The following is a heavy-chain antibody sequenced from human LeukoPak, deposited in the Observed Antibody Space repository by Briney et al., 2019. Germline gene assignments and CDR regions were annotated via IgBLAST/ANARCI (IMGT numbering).Heavy chain of an antibody. CDR1: GYTFTGYY. D-gene: IGHD3-9*01. V-gene: IGHV1-2*02. J-gene: IGHJ6*03. Sequence: ASVKVSCKASGYTFTGYYMHWVRQAPGQGLEWMGWINPNSGGTNYAQKFQGRVTMTRDTSISTAYMELSRLRADDTAVYYCARVDILTGYYTPRGYYYMDVWGKGTTVTISS. CDR3: ARVDILTGYYTPRGYYYMDV. CDR2: INPNSGGT.